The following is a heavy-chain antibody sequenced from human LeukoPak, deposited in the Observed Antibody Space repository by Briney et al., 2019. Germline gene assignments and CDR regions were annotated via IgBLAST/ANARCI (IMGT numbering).Heavy chain of an antibody. CDR3: ARDPAIVGAKWHALDI. J-gene: IGHJ3*02. CDR2: IIPIFGTA. D-gene: IGHD1-26*01. CDR1: GGTFSSYA. V-gene: IGHV1-69*05. Sequence: SVKVSCKASGGTFSSYAISWVRQAPGQGLEWMGGIIPIFGTANYAQKFQGRVTITTDESTSTAYMELSSLRSEDTAVYYCARDPAIVGAKWHALDIWGQGTMVTVSS.